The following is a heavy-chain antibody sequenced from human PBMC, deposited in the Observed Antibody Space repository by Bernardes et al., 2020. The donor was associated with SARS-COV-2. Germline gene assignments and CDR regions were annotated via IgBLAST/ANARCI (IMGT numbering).Heavy chain of an antibody. Sequence: ASVKVSCKVSGYTLTELCMHWVRQAPGKGLEGMGGFDPEDGETIYAQKFQGRVTMTEDTSTDTAYMELSSLRSEDTAVYYCATDQRYYDILTGRTYYYGMDVWGQGTTVTVSS. CDR3: ATDQRYYDILTGRTYYYGMDV. V-gene: IGHV1-24*01. J-gene: IGHJ6*02. CDR1: GYTLTELC. D-gene: IGHD3-9*01. CDR2: FDPEDGET.